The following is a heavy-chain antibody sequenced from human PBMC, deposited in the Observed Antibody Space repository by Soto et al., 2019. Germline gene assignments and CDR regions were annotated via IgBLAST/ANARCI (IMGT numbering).Heavy chain of an antibody. D-gene: IGHD3-16*01. CDR1: AYTFSNYG. V-gene: IGHV1-18*01. J-gene: IGHJ4*02. CDR3: VRGDVGYFDH. Sequence: QVQLVQSGIEVKKPGTSVKVSCNTMAYTFSNYGLSWVRQAPGEGLEWLGWISAYNGHTKYAQKVQDRVTLTTDTSASTAYLELRSLRSDDTAVYYCVRGDVGYFDHWGQGTLVLVSS. CDR2: ISAYNGHT.